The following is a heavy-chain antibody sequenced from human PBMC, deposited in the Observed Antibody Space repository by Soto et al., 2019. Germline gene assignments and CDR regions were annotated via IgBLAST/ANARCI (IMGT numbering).Heavy chain of an antibody. CDR1: GYTFTSYG. Sequence: QVQLVQSGAEVKKPGASVKVSCKASGYTFTSYGISWVRQAPGQGLEWMGWISAYNGNTNYAQKRQGRVPMTADTDTRTDYMERRSMRSDDTAVYYCASSAGGSFPHDAFDIWGQGTMVTVSS. D-gene: IGHD2-15*01. CDR3: ASSAGGSFPHDAFDI. CDR2: ISAYNGNT. V-gene: IGHV1-18*01. J-gene: IGHJ3*02.